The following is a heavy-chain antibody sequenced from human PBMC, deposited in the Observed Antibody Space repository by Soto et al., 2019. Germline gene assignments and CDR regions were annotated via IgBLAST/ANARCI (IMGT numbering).Heavy chain of an antibody. Sequence: ASVKVSCKASGYTFTGYYMHWVRQAPGQGLEWMGWINPNSGGTNYAQKFQGWVTMTRDTSISTAYMELSRLRSDDTAVYYCARRWGGSTGAKDAFDIWGQGTMVTVSS. J-gene: IGHJ3*02. CDR2: INPNSGGT. D-gene: IGHD3-9*01. CDR1: GYTFTGYY. V-gene: IGHV1-2*04. CDR3: ARRWGGSTGAKDAFDI.